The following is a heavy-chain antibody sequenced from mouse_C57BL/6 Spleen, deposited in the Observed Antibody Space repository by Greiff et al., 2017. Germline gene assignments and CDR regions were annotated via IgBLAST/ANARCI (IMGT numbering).Heavy chain of an antibody. D-gene: IGHD2-4*01. Sequence: QVQLQPSGPELVKPGASVKISCKASGYAFSSSWMNWVKQRPGKGLEWIGRIYPGDGDTNYNGKFKGKATLTADKSSSTAYMQLSSLTSEDSAVYFCARSRLDDYDGYAMDYWGQGTSVTVSS. CDR2: IYPGDGDT. CDR1: GYAFSSSW. V-gene: IGHV1-82*01. CDR3: ARSRLDDYDGYAMDY. J-gene: IGHJ4*01.